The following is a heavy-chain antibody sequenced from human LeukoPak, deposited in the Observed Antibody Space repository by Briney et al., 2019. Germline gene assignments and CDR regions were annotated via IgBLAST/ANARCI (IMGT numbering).Heavy chain of an antibody. CDR1: GYTFTSYY. Sequence: GASVKVSCKASGYTFTSYYMHWVRHAPGQGLEWVGIINPSGGRTHYAQKCQGRVTMTRDMSTRTDYMELSGLRSENTAVYYSARDPQQLATNYYYYSMDVWGKGTTVTVSS. D-gene: IGHD6-13*01. CDR3: ARDPQQLATNYYYYSMDV. CDR2: INPSGGRT. J-gene: IGHJ6*03. V-gene: IGHV1-46*01.